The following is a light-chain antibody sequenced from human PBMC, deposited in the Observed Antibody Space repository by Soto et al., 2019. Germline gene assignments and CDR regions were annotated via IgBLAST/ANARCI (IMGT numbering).Light chain of an antibody. J-gene: IGKJ1*01. V-gene: IGKV3-11*01. CDR2: DAS. CDR3: QQRGNWPKT. Sequence: EIVLTQSPATLSFSPGERATLSCRASQSVSSYLAWYQQKPGQAPRLLIHDASTRATGIPARFSGSGSGTDFTLTISSLEPEDFALYYCQQRGNWPKTFGQGTTGDIK. CDR1: QSVSSY.